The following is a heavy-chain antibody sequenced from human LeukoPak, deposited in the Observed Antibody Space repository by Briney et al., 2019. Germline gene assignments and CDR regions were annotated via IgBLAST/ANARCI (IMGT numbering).Heavy chain of an antibody. CDR2: IYYSGST. D-gene: IGHD6-13*01. Sequence: SETLSLTCAVYGGSFSGYYWSWIRQPPGKGLEWIGYIYYSGSTNYNPSLKSRVTISVDTSKNQFSLKLSSVTAADTAVYYCARGGEYGAAAGTDYWGQGTLVTVSS. CDR1: GGSFSGYY. CDR3: ARGGEYGAAAGTDY. V-gene: IGHV4-59*01. J-gene: IGHJ4*02.